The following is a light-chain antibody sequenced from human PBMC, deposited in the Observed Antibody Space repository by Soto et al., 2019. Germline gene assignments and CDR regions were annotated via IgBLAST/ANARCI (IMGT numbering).Light chain of an antibody. Sequence: DIQMTQSPSTLSASVGDRVTITCRASQSISRSLAWYQQKPGRAPKLLIFDASTLESGVPSRFSGSGSGKDFTITISCLQSEDFANYYCQQYYRLPWTFGKATKVDI. J-gene: IGKJ1*01. V-gene: IGKV1-5*01. CDR1: QSISRS. CDR3: QQYYRLPWT. CDR2: DAS.